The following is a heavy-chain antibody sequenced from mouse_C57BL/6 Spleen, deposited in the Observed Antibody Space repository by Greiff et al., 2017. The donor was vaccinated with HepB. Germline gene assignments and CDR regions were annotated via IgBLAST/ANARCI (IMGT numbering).Heavy chain of an antibody. Sequence: QVQLKQSGPELVKPGASVKISCKASGYAFSSSWMNWVKQRPGKGLEWIGRIYPGDGDTNYNGKFKGKATLTADKSSSTAYMQLSSLTSEDSAVYFCATYYGSSYDYAMDYWGQGTSVTVSS. V-gene: IGHV1-82*01. CDR3: ATYYGSSYDYAMDY. CDR1: GYAFSSSW. J-gene: IGHJ4*01. CDR2: IYPGDGDT. D-gene: IGHD1-1*01.